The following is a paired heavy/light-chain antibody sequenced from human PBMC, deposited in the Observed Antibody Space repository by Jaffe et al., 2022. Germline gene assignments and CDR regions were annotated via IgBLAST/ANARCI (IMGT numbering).Light chain of an antibody. CDR3: AAWDDSLSGSV. V-gene: IGLV1-47*01. CDR2: RNN. CDR1: SSNIGSNY. J-gene: IGLJ7*01. Sequence: QSVLTQPPSASGTPGQRVTISCSGSSSNIGSNYVYWYQQLPGTAPKLLIYRNNQRPSGVPDRFSGSKSGTSASLAISGLRSEDEADYYCAAWDDSLSGSVFGGGTQLTVL.
Heavy chain of an antibody. D-gene: IGHD3-9*01. Sequence: QLQLQESGPGLVKPSETLSLTCTVSGGSISSSSYYWGWIRQPPGKGLEWIGSIYYSGSTYYNPSLKSRVTISVDTSKNQFSLKLSSVTAADTAVYYCASPAGGYDILTGYLEPTRFDYWGQGTLVTVSS. CDR3: ASPAGGYDILTGYLEPTRFDY. CDR2: IYYSGST. CDR1: GGSISSSSYY. J-gene: IGHJ4*02. V-gene: IGHV4-39*01.